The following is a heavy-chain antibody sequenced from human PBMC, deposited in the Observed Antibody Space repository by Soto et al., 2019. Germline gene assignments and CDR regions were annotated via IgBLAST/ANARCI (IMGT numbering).Heavy chain of an antibody. V-gene: IGHV3-23*01. Sequence: SRISKEPGKGLEWFSAMSGRGGSTYYADSVKGRFTISRDNSKNTLYLQMNSLRAEDTALYYCARPTMRLYQGFGPCGQPPLVSGSS. CDR2: MSGRGGST. J-gene: IGHJ5*01. D-gene: IGHD2-2*01. CDR3: ARPTMRLYQGFGP.